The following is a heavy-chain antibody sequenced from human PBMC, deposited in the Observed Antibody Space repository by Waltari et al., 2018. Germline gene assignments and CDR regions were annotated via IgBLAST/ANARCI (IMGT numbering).Heavy chain of an antibody. V-gene: IGHV3-48*01. CDR1: AFTLSSYS. CDR3: ASYGSVGATMIDY. CDR2: ISSSSSTI. D-gene: IGHD1-26*01. J-gene: IGHJ4*02. Sequence: EVQLVESGGGLVQHGGSMRLSCAASAFTLSSYSMNWVRQAPGKGLEWVSYISSSSSTIYYADSVKGRFTISRDNAKNSLYLQMNSLRAEDTAVYYCASYGSVGATMIDYWGQGTLVTVSS.